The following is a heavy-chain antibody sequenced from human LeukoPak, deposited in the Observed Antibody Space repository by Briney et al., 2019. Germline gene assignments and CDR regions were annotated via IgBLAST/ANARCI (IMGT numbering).Heavy chain of an antibody. J-gene: IGHJ4*02. CDR2: INAVNGNT. D-gene: IGHD6-13*01. CDR3: ARGPRAAADDY. Sequence: ASVKVSCKASGYTFINYAINWGRQAPGQRLEWVGWINAVNGNTKYSPKFQGRVSITRDTSASTAYMELSGLTSEDTAVYYCARGPRAAADDYWGQGTLVTVSS. CDR1: GYTFINYA. V-gene: IGHV1-3*01.